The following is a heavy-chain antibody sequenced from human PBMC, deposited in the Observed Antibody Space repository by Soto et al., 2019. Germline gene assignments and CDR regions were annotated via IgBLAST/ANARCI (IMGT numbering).Heavy chain of an antibody. Sequence: QVQLVESGGGVVQPGRSLRLSCAASGFTFSSYGMHWVRQAPGKGLEWVAVIWYDGSNKYYADSVKGRFTISRDNSKNTLYLQMNSLRAEDTAVYYCARVPIHSYGYDYWGQGTLVTVSS. J-gene: IGHJ4*02. CDR1: GFTFSSYG. D-gene: IGHD5-18*01. CDR2: IWYDGSNK. V-gene: IGHV3-33*01. CDR3: ARVPIHSYGYDY.